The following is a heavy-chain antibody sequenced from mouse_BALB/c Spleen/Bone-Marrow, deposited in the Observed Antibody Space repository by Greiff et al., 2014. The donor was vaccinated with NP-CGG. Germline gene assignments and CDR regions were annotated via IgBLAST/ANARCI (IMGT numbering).Heavy chain of an antibody. CDR3: ARGGLWSSFDY. CDR2: ISNGGGST. J-gene: IGHJ2*01. Sequence: EVMLVESGGGLVQPGGSLKLSCATSGSTFSDYYMYWVRQTPEKRLEWVAYISNGGGSTYYPDTVKGRFTISRDNAKNTLYLQMSRLKSEDTAMYYCARGGLWSSFDYWGQGTALTVAS. D-gene: IGHD1-1*02. CDR1: GSTFSDYY. V-gene: IGHV5-12*02.